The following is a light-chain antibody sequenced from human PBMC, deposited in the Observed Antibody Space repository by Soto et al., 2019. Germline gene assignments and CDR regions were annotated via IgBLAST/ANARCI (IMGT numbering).Light chain of an antibody. J-gene: IGLJ2*01. CDR3: CSYAGSNIFVV. CDR1: SSDVGSYNF. Sequence: QSALTQPASVSGSPGQSITISCSGTSSDVGSYNFVSWYQQHPGKAPKVMIYEVSKRPSGGSNRFSGSKSGNTASLTISGLQAEDEADYYCCSYAGSNIFVVFGGGTKVTVL. CDR2: EVS. V-gene: IGLV2-23*02.